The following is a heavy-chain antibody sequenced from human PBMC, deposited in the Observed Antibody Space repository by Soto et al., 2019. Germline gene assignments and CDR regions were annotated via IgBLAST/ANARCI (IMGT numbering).Heavy chain of an antibody. V-gene: IGHV6-1*01. J-gene: IGHJ6*02. Sequence: SQTLSLTCAISGYSVSSNSAAWNWIRQSPSRGLEWLGRTYYRSKWYNDYAVSVKSRITINPDTSKNQFSLQLNSVTPEDTAVYYCARGSWSNLFNYYYYGMDVWGQGTTVTAP. CDR3: ARGSWSNLFNYYYYGMDV. CDR2: TYYRSKWYN. D-gene: IGHD6-13*01. CDR1: GYSVSSNSAA.